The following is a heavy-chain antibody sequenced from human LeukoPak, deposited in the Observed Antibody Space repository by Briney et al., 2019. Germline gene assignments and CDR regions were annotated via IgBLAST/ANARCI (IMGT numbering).Heavy chain of an antibody. Sequence: GGSLRLSCAASGFTFSSYWMSWVRLAPGKGLEWVANIKQDGSEKYYVDSVKGRFTISRDNAKNSLYLQLNSLRAEDTAVYYCARGGSDSTGYYYALWGQGTLVTVSS. CDR2: IKQDGSEK. CDR1: GFTFSSYW. D-gene: IGHD3-22*01. J-gene: IGHJ4*02. CDR3: ARGGSDSTGYYYAL. V-gene: IGHV3-7*01.